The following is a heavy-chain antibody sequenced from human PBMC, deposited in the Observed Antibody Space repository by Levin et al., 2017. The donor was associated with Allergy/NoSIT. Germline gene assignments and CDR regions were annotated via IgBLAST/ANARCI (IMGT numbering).Heavy chain of an antibody. D-gene: IGHD2-8*01. CDR2: IRGSGDTT. Sequence: PGGSLRLSCAASGFTFTSYAMSWVRQAPGKGLEWVSAIRGSGDTTYYADSVKGRFTISRDNSKNTLYLQMNGLRAEDTATYYCAKDNGWRAAHWGQGTLVTVSS. CDR1: GFTFTSYA. J-gene: IGHJ4*02. V-gene: IGHV3-23*01. CDR3: AKDNGWRAAH.